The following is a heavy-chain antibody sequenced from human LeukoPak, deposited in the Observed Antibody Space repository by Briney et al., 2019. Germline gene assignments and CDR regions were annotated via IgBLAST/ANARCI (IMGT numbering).Heavy chain of an antibody. V-gene: IGHV1-24*01. D-gene: IGHD3-22*01. J-gene: IGHJ4*02. Sequence: ASEKVSCKVSGYTLTELSMHWVRQAPGKGLEWMGGFDPEDGETIYAQKFQGRVTMTEDTSTDTAYMELSSLRSEDTAVYYCATPYDSSGYLDYWGQGTLVTVSS. CDR2: FDPEDGET. CDR3: ATPYDSSGYLDY. CDR1: GYTLTELS.